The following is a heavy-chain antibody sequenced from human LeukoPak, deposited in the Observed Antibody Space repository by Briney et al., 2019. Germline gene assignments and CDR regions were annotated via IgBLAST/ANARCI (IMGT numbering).Heavy chain of an antibody. CDR1: GGSISSYY. Sequence: PSETLSPTCTVSGGSISSYYWSWIRQPAGKGLEWIGRIYTSGSTNYNPSLKSRVTMSVDTSKNQFSLWLSSVTAADTAVYYCARMRLSSYWYFDLWGRGTLVTVSS. CDR3: ARMRLSSYWYFDL. CDR2: IYTSGST. D-gene: IGHD6-25*01. V-gene: IGHV4-4*07. J-gene: IGHJ2*01.